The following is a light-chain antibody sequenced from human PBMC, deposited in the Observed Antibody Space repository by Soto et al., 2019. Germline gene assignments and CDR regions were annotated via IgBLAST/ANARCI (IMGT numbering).Light chain of an antibody. CDR3: SSYTSRSTRV. Sequence: QSALTQPASVSGSPGQSITISCTGTSSDVGGYNYVSWYQQHPGKAPKRMIYDVSNRPSGVSNRFSGSKSGNTASLTISGLQAEDEADYYCSSYTSRSTRVFGGGTKVTVL. CDR2: DVS. V-gene: IGLV2-14*01. CDR1: SSDVGGYNY. J-gene: IGLJ2*01.